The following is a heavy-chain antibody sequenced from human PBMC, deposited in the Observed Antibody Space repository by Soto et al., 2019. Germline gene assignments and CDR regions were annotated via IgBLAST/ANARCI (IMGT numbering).Heavy chain of an antibody. CDR1: GFTFTSYW. J-gene: IGHJ4*02. D-gene: IGHD3-16*01. V-gene: IGHV3-7*05. CDR3: ARLRFILTERDFDS. CDR2: IKQDGTSK. Sequence: EVQLVESGGGLVQPGGALRLSCEASGFTFTSYWMSWFRQAPGKGLEWVANIKQDGTSKYYADSVKGRFTVSRDNAKSSLHLQMDSLRDDDTAVYRCARLRFILTERDFDSWGQGTLVTVSS.